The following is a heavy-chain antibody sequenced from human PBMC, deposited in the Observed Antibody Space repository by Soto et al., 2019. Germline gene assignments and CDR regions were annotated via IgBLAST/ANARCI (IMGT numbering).Heavy chain of an antibody. Sequence: SETLSLTCTVSGGSISSSSYYWGWIRQPPGKGLEWIGSIYYSGSTYYNPSLKSRVTISVDTSKNQFPLKLSSVTAADTAVYYCPRRSKISGVVIIDYWGQGTLVTVSS. CDR3: PRRSKISGVVIIDY. J-gene: IGHJ4*02. CDR2: IYYSGST. CDR1: GGSISSSSYY. V-gene: IGHV4-39*01. D-gene: IGHD3-3*01.